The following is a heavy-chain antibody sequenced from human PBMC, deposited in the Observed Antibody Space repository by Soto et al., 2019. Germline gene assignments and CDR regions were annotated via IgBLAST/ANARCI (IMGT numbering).Heavy chain of an antibody. V-gene: IGHV1-8*01. J-gene: IGHJ4*02. CDR1: GYAFTSYD. Sequence: ASVKVSFKASGYAFTSYDINWVRQATGQGLEWMGWMNPNSGNTGYAQKFQGRVTMTRNTSISTAYMELSSLRSEDTAVYYCARHETLHGDYDYWGQGTLVTVSS. CDR2: MNPNSGNT. CDR3: ARHETLHGDYDY. D-gene: IGHD4-17*01.